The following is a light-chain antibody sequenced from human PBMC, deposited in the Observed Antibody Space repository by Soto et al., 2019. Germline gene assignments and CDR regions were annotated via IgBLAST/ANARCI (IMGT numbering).Light chain of an antibody. CDR1: QNVRKN. Sequence: ETVMTQSPVALSVSPGERATLSCRARQNVRKNLAWYQQKPGQAPRLLIYGASTRATGIPARFSGDGSGTEFTLTIDSLQSEDFVVYYCLQYHTYPWTFGQGTTVEI. V-gene: IGKV3-15*01. CDR3: LQYHTYPWT. J-gene: IGKJ1*01. CDR2: GAS.